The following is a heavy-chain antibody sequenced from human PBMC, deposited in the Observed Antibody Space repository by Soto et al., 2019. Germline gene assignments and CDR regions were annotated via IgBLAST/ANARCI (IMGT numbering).Heavy chain of an antibody. CDR1: GFTFSSYG. CDR3: AKARSWGPLDY. Sequence: QVQLVESGGGVVQPGRSLRLSCAASGFTFSSYGMHWVRQAPGKGPEWVAVISYDGSNKYYADSVKGRFTISRDNSKNTLYLQMNSLRAEDTAVYYCAKARSWGPLDYWGQGTLVTVSS. CDR2: ISYDGSNK. V-gene: IGHV3-30*18. D-gene: IGHD3-16*01. J-gene: IGHJ4*02.